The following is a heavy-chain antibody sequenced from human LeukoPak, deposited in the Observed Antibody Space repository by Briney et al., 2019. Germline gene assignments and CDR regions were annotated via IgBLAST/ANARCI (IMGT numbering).Heavy chain of an antibody. CDR3: ARGVYGDQYYFDY. CDR1: GFSFSSRG. D-gene: IGHD4-17*01. J-gene: IGHJ4*02. Sequence: GGSLRLSCAASGFSFSSRGMHWVRQAPGKGLEWVANIKPDGSEKYSVDSVKGRFTISRDNAKNSLFLQMNSVRAEDTAVYYCARGVYGDQYYFDYWGQGTLVTVSS. V-gene: IGHV3-7*03. CDR2: IKPDGSEK.